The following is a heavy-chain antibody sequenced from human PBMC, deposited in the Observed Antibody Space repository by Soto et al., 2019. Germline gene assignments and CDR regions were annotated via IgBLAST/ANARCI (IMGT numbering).Heavy chain of an antibody. J-gene: IGHJ5*02. CDR3: ARIQYRNRLAP. CDR1: GGSISSYY. D-gene: IGHD5-12*01. V-gene: IGHV4-59*01. Sequence: SETLSLTCTVSGGSISSYYWSWIRQPPGKGLEWIGYIYYNEITNYNPSLKSRVAISVDTSKNQFSLELSSVTAADTAMYYCARIQYRNRLAPWGQGTLVTVSS. CDR2: IYYNEIT.